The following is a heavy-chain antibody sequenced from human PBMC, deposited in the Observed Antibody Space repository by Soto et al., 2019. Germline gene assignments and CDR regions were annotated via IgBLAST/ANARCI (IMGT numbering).Heavy chain of an antibody. CDR1: GFSLSTSGVG. CDR3: AHANYDDYPHTFPS. V-gene: IGHV2-5*02. CDR2: IYWDDDK. D-gene: IGHD4-17*01. J-gene: IGHJ5*02. Sequence: QITLKESGPPLVKPTQTLTLTCTFSGFSLSTSGVGVGWIRQPPGKALEWLALIYWDDDKRYSPSLKSRLTINQDTSKNPGVRKMTNLDPVDTATYYCAHANYDDYPHTFPSWRQGTLVTVSS.